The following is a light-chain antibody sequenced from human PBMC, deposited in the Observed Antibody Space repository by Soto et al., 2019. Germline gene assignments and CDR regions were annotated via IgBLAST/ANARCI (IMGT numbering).Light chain of an antibody. J-gene: IGLJ3*02. CDR1: SSNIGNNY. CDR3: GTWDSSLNAEV. V-gene: IGLV1-51*01. Sequence: QSVLTQPPSVSAAPGQKVTISCSGSSSNIGNNYVSWYQQLPGTAPRLLISDNNYRPSGIPDRFSASKSGTSATLGITGLQTGDEADYYCGTWDSSLNAEVFGGGTKLTVL. CDR2: DNN.